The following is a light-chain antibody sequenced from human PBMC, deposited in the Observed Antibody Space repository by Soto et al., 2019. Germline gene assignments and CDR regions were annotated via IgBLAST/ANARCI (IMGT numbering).Light chain of an antibody. J-gene: IGKJ1*01. V-gene: IGKV3-20*01. CDR3: QQYGRSSGT. CDR1: QSVSIND. CDR2: GPS. Sequence: EIVLTQSPGTLSLSPGERATLSCRASQSVSINDLAWYQQKPGQAPRLLIYGPSISATGIPDRFSGSGSGTDSTLTISRLESEDFAVYYCQQYGRSSGTCRKGTKVEVQ.